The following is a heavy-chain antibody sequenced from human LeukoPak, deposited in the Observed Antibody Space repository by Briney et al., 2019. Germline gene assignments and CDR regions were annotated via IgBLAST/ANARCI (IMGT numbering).Heavy chain of an antibody. Sequence: PGGSPRLSCAASGFTFSSYGMHWVRQAPGKGLEWVAVISYDGSNKYYADSVKGRFTISRDNSKNTLYLQMNSLRAEDTAVYYCAKDYSYGTLGAFDIWGQGTMVTVSS. V-gene: IGHV3-30*18. J-gene: IGHJ3*02. CDR3: AKDYSYGTLGAFDI. CDR1: GFTFSSYG. D-gene: IGHD5-18*01. CDR2: ISYDGSNK.